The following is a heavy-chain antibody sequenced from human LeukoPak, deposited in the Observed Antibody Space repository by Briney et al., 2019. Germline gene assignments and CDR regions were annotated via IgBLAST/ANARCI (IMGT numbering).Heavy chain of an antibody. CDR2: IYAGESDT. D-gene: IGHD3-22*01. CDR1: GYSFTCYW. V-gene: IGHV5-51*01. Sequence: GESLKISWKGSGYSFTCYWIGWVRQMPGKGLEWVGIIYAGESDTRFSRSFQGPVTLSVDKSIGIAYLAKDSLKGPDTGSYYCARRGITMIDDWGQGTTVTVSS. CDR3: ARRGITMIDD. J-gene: IGHJ6*02.